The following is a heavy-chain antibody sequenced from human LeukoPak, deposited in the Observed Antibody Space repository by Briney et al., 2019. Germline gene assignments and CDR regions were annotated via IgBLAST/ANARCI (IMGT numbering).Heavy chain of an antibody. J-gene: IGHJ4*02. Sequence: GSSVKVSCTASGGTFSSYAISWVRQAPGQGLEWMGGIIPIFGTANYAQKFQSRVTITADESTSTAYMELSSLRSEDTAVYYCARESSGYSYGLGSLLDYWGQGTLVTVSS. CDR3: ARESSGYSYGLGSLLDY. CDR2: IIPIFGTA. CDR1: GGTFSSYA. V-gene: IGHV1-69*01. D-gene: IGHD5-18*01.